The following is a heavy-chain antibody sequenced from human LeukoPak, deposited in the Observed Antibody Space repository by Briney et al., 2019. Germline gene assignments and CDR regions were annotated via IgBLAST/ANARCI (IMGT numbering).Heavy chain of an antibody. V-gene: IGHV4-34*01. CDR3: ARSYRITMVRGNKAFDI. Sequence: SETLSLTCAVYGGSFSGYYWSWIRQPPGKGLEWIGEINHSGSTNYNPSLKSRVTISVDTSKNQFSLKLSSVTAADTAVYYRARSYRITMVRGNKAFDIWGQGTMVTVSS. D-gene: IGHD3-10*01. CDR2: INHSGST. CDR1: GGSFSGYY. J-gene: IGHJ3*02.